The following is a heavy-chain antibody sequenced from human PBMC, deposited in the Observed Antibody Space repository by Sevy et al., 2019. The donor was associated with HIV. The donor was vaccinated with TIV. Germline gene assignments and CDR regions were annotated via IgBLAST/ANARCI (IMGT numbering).Heavy chain of an antibody. V-gene: IGHV4-30-2*01. CDR2: IFHSGHT. CDR3: ARAAAMVRGAVLGMDV. J-gene: IGHJ6*02. Sequence: SETLSLTCAVSGDSISGGTYSWNWIRQPPGKGLEWIGYIFHSGHTYYNPSLKSRVTISVDTAKNQFSLKVKSVTAADTAVYYCARAAAMVRGAVLGMDVWGQGTTVTVSS. CDR1: GDSISGGTYS. D-gene: IGHD3-10*01.